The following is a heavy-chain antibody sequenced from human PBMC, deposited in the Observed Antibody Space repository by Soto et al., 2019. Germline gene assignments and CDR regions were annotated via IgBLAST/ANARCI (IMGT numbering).Heavy chain of an antibody. D-gene: IGHD6-19*01. CDR3: ARRAGIAVAGTNYYYGMDV. CDR2: IDPSDSYT. Sequence: LSIAVKAAVYSLTRYSISWVRQIPGKSLQRLGRIDPSDSYTNDSPHFQGHVLISADKSISTAYLQWSSLNASDTAMYYCARRAGIAVAGTNYYYGMDVWGQGIRVSVSS. CDR1: VYSLTRYS. J-gene: IGHJ6*02. V-gene: IGHV5-10-1*01.